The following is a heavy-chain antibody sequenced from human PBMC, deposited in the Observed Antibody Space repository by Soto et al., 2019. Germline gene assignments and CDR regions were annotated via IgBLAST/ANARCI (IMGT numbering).Heavy chain of an antibody. CDR3: ARNQPQRYCSGGTCRPAYGMDV. V-gene: IGHV4-39*01. CDR2: IYYSGDT. J-gene: IGHJ6*02. D-gene: IGHD2-15*01. CDR1: GGSISSDSFY. Sequence: PSETLSLTCTVSGGSISSDSFYGAWIRQPPGKGLEWIGIIYYSGDTYYNPSLAGRLTMSVDTSNQFSLTLRSVTAADTALYYCARNQPQRYCSGGTCRPAYGMDVWGQGTTVTVSS.